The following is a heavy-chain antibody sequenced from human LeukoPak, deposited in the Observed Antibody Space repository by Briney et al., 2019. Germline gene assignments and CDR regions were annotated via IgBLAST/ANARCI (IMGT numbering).Heavy chain of an antibody. V-gene: IGHV4-59*08. Sequence: PSETLSLTCTVSGGSIGTYYWSWIRQPPGKGLEWMCYIYYSGSTSYNPALKSRVTISVDTSKNQFSLRLSSVTAADTAMYFCARHQPWGTTMGPVMDVWGQGTTVTVSS. D-gene: IGHD1-1*01. J-gene: IGHJ6*02. CDR1: GGSIGTYY. CDR2: IYYSGST. CDR3: ARHQPWGTTMGPVMDV.